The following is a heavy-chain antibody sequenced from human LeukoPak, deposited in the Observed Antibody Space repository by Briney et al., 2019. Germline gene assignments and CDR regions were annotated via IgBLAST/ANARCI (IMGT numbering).Heavy chain of an antibody. J-gene: IGHJ4*02. Sequence: ASVKVSCKASGYTFTSYAMNWVRQAPGQGLEWMGWINTNTGNPTYAQGFTGRFVFSLDTSVSTAYLQISSLKAEDAAVYYCARDSSPYYDSSGFYYWGQGTLVTVSS. CDR3: ARDSSPYYDSSGFYY. CDR2: INTNTGNP. V-gene: IGHV7-4-1*02. D-gene: IGHD3-22*01. CDR1: GYTFTSYA.